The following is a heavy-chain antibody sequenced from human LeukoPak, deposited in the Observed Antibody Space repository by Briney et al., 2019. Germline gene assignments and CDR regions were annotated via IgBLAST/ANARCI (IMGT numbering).Heavy chain of an antibody. CDR3: AKRGTAMVSYDYNGMDV. CDR2: ISGSGGST. V-gene: IGHV3-23*01. CDR1: GFPFSSYA. J-gene: IGHJ6*02. D-gene: IGHD5-18*01. Sequence: HPGGSLSLSCAASGFPFSSYAMSWVRQARGKGLEWVSAISGSGGSTYYADSVKGRFSISRDNSKNTLYLQMNSLRVEDTAVYYCAKRGTAMVSYDYNGMDVWGQGTTVTVSS.